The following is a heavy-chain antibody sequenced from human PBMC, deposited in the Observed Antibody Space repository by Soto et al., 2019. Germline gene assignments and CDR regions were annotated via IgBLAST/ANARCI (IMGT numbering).Heavy chain of an antibody. V-gene: IGHV3-30*18. CDR2: LSYDGVYT. CDR3: AKGQRGRSDGMDV. CDR1: GFTLGYYG. Sequence: QMRLVESGGGVVQPGRSLRISCLASGFTLGYYGTHWVRQAPGKGLEWVPHLSYDGVYTAYADAVKGRFTISSDSAKVTLFLQMDSLTADDTAVYYCAKGQRGRSDGMDVWGQGTNVTVSS. J-gene: IGHJ6*02. D-gene: IGHD5-12*01.